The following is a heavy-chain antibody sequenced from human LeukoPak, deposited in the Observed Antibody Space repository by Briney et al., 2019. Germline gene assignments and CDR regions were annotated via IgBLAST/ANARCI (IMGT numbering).Heavy chain of an antibody. CDR1: GYTFTSYY. Sequence: GASVKVSCKASGYTFTSYYMHWVRQAPGQGLEWMGIISPSGGSTSYAQKFQGRVTMTRDTSISTAYMELSRLRSDDTAVYYCARDWEYSYGNYWGQGTLVTVSS. CDR2: ISPSGGST. V-gene: IGHV1-46*01. J-gene: IGHJ4*02. D-gene: IGHD5-18*01. CDR3: ARDWEYSYGNY.